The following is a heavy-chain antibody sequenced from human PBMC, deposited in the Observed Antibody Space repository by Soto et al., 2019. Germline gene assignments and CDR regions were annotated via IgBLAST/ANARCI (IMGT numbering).Heavy chain of an antibody. CDR1: GFTFSSYD. V-gene: IGHV3-23*01. CDR2: VTGSGGST. CDR3: ARGSAPSFYILTGYPDY. Sequence: GGSLRLSCAASGFTFSSYDMSWVRQAPGKGLEWVSAVTGSGGSTYYADSVKGRFTTSRDNSKNTLYLQMNSLRAEDTAVYYCARGSAPSFYILTGYPDYWGQGTLVTVSS. J-gene: IGHJ4*02. D-gene: IGHD3-9*01.